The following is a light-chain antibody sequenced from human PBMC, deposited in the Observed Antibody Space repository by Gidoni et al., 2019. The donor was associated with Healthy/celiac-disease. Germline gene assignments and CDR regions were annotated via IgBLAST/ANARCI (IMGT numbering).Light chain of an antibody. CDR1: QRVSSY. CDR2: AAS. CDR3: QQRSNSPLT. J-gene: IGKJ4*01. V-gene: IGKV3-11*01. Sequence: EIVFTLPPATLSVSQGERATLSCRASQRVSSYLYWYQQKPGQAPRLLIYAASNRATGIPARFSGSGSGTDFTLTISSLEPEDFAVYYCQQRSNSPLTFGGGTKVEIK.